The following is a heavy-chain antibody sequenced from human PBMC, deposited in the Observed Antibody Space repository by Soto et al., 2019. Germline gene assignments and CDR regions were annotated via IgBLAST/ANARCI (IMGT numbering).Heavy chain of an antibody. CDR3: ARDQSSGWYRGFDY. J-gene: IGHJ4*02. CDR2: ISYDGSNK. D-gene: IGHD6-19*01. CDR1: GFTFSRYA. Sequence: GGSLRLSCASSGFTFSRYAMHWVRQAPGKGLEWVAVISYDGSNKYYADSVKGRFTISRDNSKNTLYLQMNSLRAEDTAVYYCARDQSSGWYRGFDYWGQGTLVTVSS. V-gene: IGHV3-30-3*01.